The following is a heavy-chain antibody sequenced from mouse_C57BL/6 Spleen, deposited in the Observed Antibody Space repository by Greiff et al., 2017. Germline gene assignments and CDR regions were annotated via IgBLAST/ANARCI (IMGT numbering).Heavy chain of an antibody. CDR3: ARAPSYYGSSYVFDY. Sequence: EVKVVESGGGLVKPGGSLKLSCAASGFTFSSYAMSWVRQTPEKRLEWVATISDGGSYTYYPDNVKGRFTISKDNAKNNLYLQMSHLKSEDTAMYYCARAPSYYGSSYVFDYWGQGTTLTVSS. CDR1: GFTFSSYA. D-gene: IGHD1-1*01. J-gene: IGHJ2*01. CDR2: ISDGGSYT. V-gene: IGHV5-4*03.